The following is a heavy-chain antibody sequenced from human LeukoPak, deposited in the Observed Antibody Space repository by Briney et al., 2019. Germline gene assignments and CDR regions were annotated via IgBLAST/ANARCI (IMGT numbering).Heavy chain of an antibody. CDR3: ARGASDYGDTNFDY. Sequence: GRSLRLSCGASGFSFDDYDMHWVRQAPGKGLEWVSGISWNSGSIGYADSVKGRFTISRDNAKNSLYLQLNSLRAEDTAVYYCARGASDYGDTNFDYWGQGTLVTVSS. J-gene: IGHJ4*02. V-gene: IGHV3-9*01. CDR2: ISWNSGSI. D-gene: IGHD4-17*01. CDR1: GFSFDDYD.